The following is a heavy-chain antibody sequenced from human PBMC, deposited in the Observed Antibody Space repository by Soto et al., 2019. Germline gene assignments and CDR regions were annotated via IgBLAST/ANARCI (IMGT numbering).Heavy chain of an antibody. Sequence: VQLQQSGPGLVKPSQTLSLTCAISGDSVSSNHATWDWLRQSPSRGLEWLGRTYYRSKWYYDYALSVKSRITINPDTSNNQLSLQLNSVTTDDTAVYYCVRLIGNSWLDSWGQGTLVTVSS. CDR3: VRLIGNSWLDS. D-gene: IGHD3-16*01. V-gene: IGHV6-1*01. J-gene: IGHJ5*01. CDR1: GDSVSSNHAT. CDR2: TYYRSKWYY.